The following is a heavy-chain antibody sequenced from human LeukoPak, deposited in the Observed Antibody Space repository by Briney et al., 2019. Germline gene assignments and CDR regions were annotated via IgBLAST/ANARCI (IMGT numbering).Heavy chain of an antibody. CDR2: ISSSSSTI. D-gene: IGHD3-3*01. Sequence: GGSLRLSCAASGFTVSSYSMNWVRQAPGKGLGWVSYISSSSSTIYYADSVKGRFTISRDNAKNSLYLQMNRLRAEDTAVYYCARDSKFWSGYCTLANFDYWGQGTLVTVSS. CDR3: ARDSKFWSGYCTLANFDY. V-gene: IGHV3-48*01. J-gene: IGHJ4*02. CDR1: GFTVSSYS.